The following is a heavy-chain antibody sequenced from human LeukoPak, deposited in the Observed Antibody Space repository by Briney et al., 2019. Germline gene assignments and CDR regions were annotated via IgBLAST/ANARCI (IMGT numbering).Heavy chain of an antibody. V-gene: IGHV4-39*01. CDR2: SDYSGGT. J-gene: IGHJ4*02. D-gene: IGHD4-17*01. CDR1: GGSIRSTVHY. CDR3: ARDFGDFRTDY. Sequence: SETLSLTCTVSGGSIRSTVHYWAWIRQSPGKGLEWIGGSDYSGGTTYNPSLKSRVTVSVDTSKNQFSLKLTSVTAADTAVYYCARDFGDFRTDYWGQGTLVTVSS.